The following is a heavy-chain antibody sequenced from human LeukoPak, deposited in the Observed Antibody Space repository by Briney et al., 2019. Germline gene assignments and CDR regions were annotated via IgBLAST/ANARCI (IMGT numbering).Heavy chain of an antibody. CDR3: SREEFTTSD. CDR2: ISPSGST. CDR1: GGSFSGYY. V-gene: IGHV4-34*01. Sequence: SETLSLTCAVHGGSFSGYYRSWIRQPPGKGLEWIGTISPSGSTDYSPSLKSRVTISVDVSKNQFSLKVTSVTAADTAFYYCSREEFTTSDWGQGTLVTVSS. J-gene: IGHJ4*02. D-gene: IGHD2-2*01.